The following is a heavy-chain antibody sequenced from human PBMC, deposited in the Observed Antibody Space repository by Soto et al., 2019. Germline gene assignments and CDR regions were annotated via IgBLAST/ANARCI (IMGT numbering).Heavy chain of an antibody. CDR1: GYTFTSYG. Sequence: ASVKVSCKASGYTFTSYGISWVRQAPGQGLEWMGWISAYNGNTNYAQKLQGRVTMTTDTSTSTAYMELRSLRSDDTAMYYCARDLICSSTSCYRVPNDYWGQGTLVTVSS. CDR2: ISAYNGNT. J-gene: IGHJ4*02. CDR3: ARDLICSSTSCYRVPNDY. V-gene: IGHV1-18*01. D-gene: IGHD2-2*02.